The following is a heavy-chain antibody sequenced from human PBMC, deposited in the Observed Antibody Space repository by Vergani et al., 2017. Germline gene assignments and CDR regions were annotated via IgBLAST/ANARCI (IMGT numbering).Heavy chain of an antibody. V-gene: IGHV3-49*04. CDR3: TRIYDILTGYYYY. CDR1: GFTFGDYA. J-gene: IGHJ4*02. D-gene: IGHD3-9*01. CDR2: IRSKAYGGTT. Sequence: EVQLVESGGGLVQPGRSLRLSCTASGFTFGDYAMSWVRQAPGKGLEWVGFIRSKAYGGTTEYAASVKGRFTISRDDSKSIAYLQMNSLKTEDTAVYYCTRIYDILTGYYYYWGQGTLVTVSS.